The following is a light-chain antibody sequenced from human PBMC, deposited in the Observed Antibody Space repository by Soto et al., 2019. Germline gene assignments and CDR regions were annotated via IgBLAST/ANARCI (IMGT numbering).Light chain of an antibody. CDR1: QSVSSN. V-gene: IGKV3-15*01. CDR3: QQYNNWPLT. CDR2: GEF. Sequence: EIGRTRSQSTLSVSTGDRASLSCRASQSVSSNSAWYQQKPGQAPWLLIDGEFTMTTGIPARFSGSGSGTDITLTISSLQSEDFSVYYCQQYNNWPLTFGGGTKVEIQ. J-gene: IGKJ4*01.